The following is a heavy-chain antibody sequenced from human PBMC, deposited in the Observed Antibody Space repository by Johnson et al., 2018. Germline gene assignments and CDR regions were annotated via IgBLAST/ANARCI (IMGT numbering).Heavy chain of an antibody. CDR1: GFTFSSYA. D-gene: IGHD3-22*01. V-gene: IGHV3-30-3*01. CDR2: ISYDGSNK. J-gene: IGHJ6*03. CDR3: ARRLTYYYDSSGTTYYYYYYMDV. Sequence: VQLVESGGGVVQPGRSLRLSCAASGFTFSSYAMHWVRQAPGKGLEWVAVISYDGSNKYYADSVKGRFTISRDNSKNTVYLQMNSLRAGDTAVYYCARRLTYYYDSSGTTYYYYYYMDVWGKGTTVTVSS.